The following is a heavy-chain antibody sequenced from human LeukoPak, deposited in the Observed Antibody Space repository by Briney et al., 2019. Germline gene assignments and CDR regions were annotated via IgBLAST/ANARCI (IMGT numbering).Heavy chain of an antibody. V-gene: IGHV4-30-2*01. J-gene: IGHJ5*02. D-gene: IGHD2-21*02. CDR1: GGSIIVAAYS. CDR3: ARDQVVTAIGGWFDP. CDR2: IYHSGST. Sequence: SETLSLTCAVSGGSIIVAAYSWSWIRQPPGKGLEWIGEIYHSGSTNYNPSLKSRVTISVDKSKNQFSLKLSSVTAADTAVYYCARDQVVTAIGGWFDPWGQGTLVTVSS.